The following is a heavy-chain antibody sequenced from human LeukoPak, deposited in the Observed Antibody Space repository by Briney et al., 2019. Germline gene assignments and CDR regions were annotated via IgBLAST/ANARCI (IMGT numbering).Heavy chain of an antibody. J-gene: IGHJ4*02. CDR2: IYTSGST. CDR3: ARHEAAAGIGYIDY. V-gene: IGHV4-4*09. D-gene: IGHD6-13*01. Sequence: SETLSLTCTVSGGSISSYYWSWIRQPPGKGLEWIGYIYTSGSTNYNPSLKSRVTISVDTSKNQFSLKLSSVTAADTAVYYCARHEAAAGIGYIDYWGQGTLVTVSS. CDR1: GGSISSYY.